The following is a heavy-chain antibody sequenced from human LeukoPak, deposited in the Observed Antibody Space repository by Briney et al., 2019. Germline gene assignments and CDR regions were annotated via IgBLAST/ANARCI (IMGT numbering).Heavy chain of an antibody. CDR2: IIPILGIA. CDR1: GGTFSSYA. Sequence: SVKVSCKASGGTFSSYAISWVRQAPGQGLEWMGRIIPILGIATYAQKFQGRVTITADKSTSTAYMGLSSLRSEDTAVYYCARGGSSYKKTLDYWGQGTLVTVSS. J-gene: IGHJ4*02. CDR3: ARGGSSYKKTLDY. D-gene: IGHD6-13*01. V-gene: IGHV1-69*04.